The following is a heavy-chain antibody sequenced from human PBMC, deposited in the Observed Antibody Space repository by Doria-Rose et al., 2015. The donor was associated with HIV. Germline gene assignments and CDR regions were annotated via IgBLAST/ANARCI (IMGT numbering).Heavy chain of an antibody. V-gene: IGHV2-26*01. Sequence: QITLKESGPVLVKPTETLTLTCTVSGVSLSSPGMGVSWIRQPPGKALEWLANIFSDDERSYKTSLESRLTISRCTSKSQVVLTMTDMDAVDTATYYCARIKSSRWYHKYYFDFWGQGTLVIVSA. CDR1: GVSLSSPGMG. CDR3: ARIKSSRWYHKYYFDF. J-gene: IGHJ4*02. CDR2: IFSDDER. D-gene: IGHD6-13*01.